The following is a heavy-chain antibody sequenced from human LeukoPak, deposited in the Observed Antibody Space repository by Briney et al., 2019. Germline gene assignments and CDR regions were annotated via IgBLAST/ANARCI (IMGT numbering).Heavy chain of an antibody. D-gene: IGHD3-10*01. CDR1: GGTFSSYA. CDR3: ARDRRITMAYFDP. Sequence: SVKVSCKASGGTFSSYAISWVRQAPGQGLEWMGRIIPIFGTANYAQKFQGRVTITTDESTSTAYMELSSLRSEDTAVYYCARDRRITMAYFDPWGQGTLVTVSS. CDR2: IIPIFGTA. J-gene: IGHJ5*02. V-gene: IGHV1-69*05.